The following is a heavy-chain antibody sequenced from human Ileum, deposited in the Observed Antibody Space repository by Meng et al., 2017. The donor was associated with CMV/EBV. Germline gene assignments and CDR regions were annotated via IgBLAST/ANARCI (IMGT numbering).Heavy chain of an antibody. V-gene: IGHV5-51*02. Sequence: SGINLPTHWTGGVRQMPEKGMEWMGIIYASNSHNKYSPSFQGRVSISVDQSTTTAYLRWSSLRASDTAMYFCAAALDGTFYWWFDPRGQGTLVTVSS. D-gene: IGHD2/OR15-2a*01. CDR3: AAALDGTFYWWFDP. CDR1: GINLPTHW. CDR2: IYASNSHN. J-gene: IGHJ5*02.